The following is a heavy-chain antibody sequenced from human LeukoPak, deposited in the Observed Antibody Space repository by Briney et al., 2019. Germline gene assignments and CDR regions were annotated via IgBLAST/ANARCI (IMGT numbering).Heavy chain of an antibody. CDR2: IYYSGST. D-gene: IGHD3-3*01. Sequence: SETLSLTCTVSGGSISSSDYSWGWIRQPPGKGLEWIGNIYYSGSTSYNPSLKSRVTISVDTSKNQFSLKLSSVTAADAAVYYCARERRPTYYDFWSGYYIWGQGTLVTVSS. CDR3: ARERRPTYYDFWSGYYI. V-gene: IGHV4-39*02. J-gene: IGHJ4*02. CDR1: GGSISSSDYS.